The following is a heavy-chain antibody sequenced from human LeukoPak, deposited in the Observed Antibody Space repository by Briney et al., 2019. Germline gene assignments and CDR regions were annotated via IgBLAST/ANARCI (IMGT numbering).Heavy chain of an antibody. CDR1: GFTFSSYA. CDR3: AKYSSGWYEDGYFDY. J-gene: IGHJ4*02. V-gene: IGHV3-23*01. Sequence: GGSLRLSCAASGFTFSSYAMSWVRQAPGKGVEWVSAISGSGGSTYYADSVKGRFTISRDNSKNTLYLQMNSLRAEDTAVYYCAKYSSGWYEDGYFDYWGQGTLVTVSS. CDR2: ISGSGGST. D-gene: IGHD6-19*01.